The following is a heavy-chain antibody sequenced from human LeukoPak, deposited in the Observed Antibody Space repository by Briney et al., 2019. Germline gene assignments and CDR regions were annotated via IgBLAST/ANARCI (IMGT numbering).Heavy chain of an antibody. CDR2: ISSSSTYI. CDR1: GFTFSSYA. D-gene: IGHD4/OR15-4a*01. CDR3: ARDEVYGEQYYFDY. Sequence: PGGSLRLSCAASGFTFSSYAMSWVRQAPGKGLEWVSSISSSSTYIYYADSVKGRFTISRDNAKNSLYLQMNSLRAEDTAVYYCARDEVYGEQYYFDYWGQGTLVTVSS. J-gene: IGHJ4*02. V-gene: IGHV3-21*01.